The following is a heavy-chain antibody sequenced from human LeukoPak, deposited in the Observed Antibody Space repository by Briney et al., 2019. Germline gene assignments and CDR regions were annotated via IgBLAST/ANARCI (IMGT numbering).Heavy chain of an antibody. V-gene: IGHV1-8*01. D-gene: IGHD3-16*02. CDR2: MNPNSGNT. CDR3: ARVARDTYYDYVWGSYRYPYYFDY. CDR1: GYSFTSYD. J-gene: IGHJ4*02. Sequence: ASVKVSCKASGYSFTSYDINWVRQAPGQGLEWMGWMNPNSGNTGYAQKFQGRVTMTRNTSISTAYMELSSLRSEDTAVYYCARVARDTYYDYVWGSYRYPYYFDYWGQGTLVTVSS.